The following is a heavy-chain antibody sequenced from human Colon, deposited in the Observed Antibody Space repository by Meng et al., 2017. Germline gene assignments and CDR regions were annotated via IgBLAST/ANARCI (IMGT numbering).Heavy chain of an antibody. CDR1: GGSISNSNW. J-gene: IGHJ3*02. V-gene: IGHV4-4*02. D-gene: IGHD3-10*01. CDR2: IYHGGST. Sequence: LRGSEPGRGELSGTLSLTCCVFGGSISNSNWGSCGRQPPGKGLEWIGQIYHGGSTNYNPSLKSRVTISVDESKNQFSLKLSSVTAADTAVYYCVRNGFGLKAFDIWGQGTVVTVSS. CDR3: VRNGFGLKAFDI.